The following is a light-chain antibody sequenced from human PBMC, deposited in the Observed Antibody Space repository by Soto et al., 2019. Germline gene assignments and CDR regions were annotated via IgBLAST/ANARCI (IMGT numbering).Light chain of an antibody. CDR2: KVS. J-gene: IGKJ1*01. CDR1: QSLVYSDGNTF. CDR3: MQGTHLPPT. V-gene: IGKV2-30*01. Sequence: VVMTQSPLSLPVTLGQQASISCRSSQSLVYSDGNTFLNWFQQRPGQSPRRLIYKVSNRDGGVQDRCSGSGAGTDFTLKISRVEAEDVGVYYYCMQGTHLPPTFGQGTKVEIK.